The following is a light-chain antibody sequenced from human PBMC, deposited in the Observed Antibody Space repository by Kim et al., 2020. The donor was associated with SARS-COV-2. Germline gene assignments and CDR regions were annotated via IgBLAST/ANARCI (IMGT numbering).Light chain of an antibody. CDR1: QSISSY. CDR3: QQSYSSPYT. CDR2: TAS. Sequence: SASIGDRVTITCRASQSISSYLNWYQQKPGKAPNLLIYTASNLQSGVPSRFSGSGSGTDFTLTMSSLQPEDFATYYCQQSYSSPYTFGQGTNLEIK. V-gene: IGKV1-39*01. J-gene: IGKJ2*01.